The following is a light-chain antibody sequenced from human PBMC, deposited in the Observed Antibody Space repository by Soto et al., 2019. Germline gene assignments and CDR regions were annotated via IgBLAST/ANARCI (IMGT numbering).Light chain of an antibody. CDR2: TVS. J-gene: IGKJ4*01. CDR1: QSLLDSDDGNTY. Sequence: DIVMTQTPLSLTVTPGEPASISCRSSQSLLDSDDGNTYLDWYLQKPGQSPQLLIYTVSYRASGVPDRFSGSGPGTDFTLKISRVEAEDVGVYYCMQRIEFPLTLGGGTKVEIK. CDR3: MQRIEFPLT. V-gene: IGKV2-40*01.